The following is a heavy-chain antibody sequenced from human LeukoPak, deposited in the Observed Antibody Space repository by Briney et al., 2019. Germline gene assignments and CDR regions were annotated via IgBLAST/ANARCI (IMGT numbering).Heavy chain of an antibody. CDR3: ARDQEGEVDY. D-gene: IGHD3-10*01. CDR1: GGTFSSYA. CDR2: IIPILGIA. J-gene: IGHJ4*02. Sequence: SVKVSCKASGGTFSSYAISWVRQAPGRGLEWMGRIIPILGIANYAQKFQGRVTITADKSTSTAYMELSSLRSEDTAVYYCARDQEGEVDYWGQGTLVTVSS. V-gene: IGHV1-69*04.